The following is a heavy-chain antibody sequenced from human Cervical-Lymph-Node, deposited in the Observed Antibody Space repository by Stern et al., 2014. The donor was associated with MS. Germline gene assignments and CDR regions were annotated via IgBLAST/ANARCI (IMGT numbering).Heavy chain of an antibody. CDR1: GFTFTSSA. Sequence: QLVESGPEVKKPGTSVKVSCKASGFTFTSSAVRWVRQARGQRLEWIGWIVVGSGNTNYAQKFQERVTITRDMSTSTAYMELSSLRSEDTAVYYCAAMPRTSTDPPYYYYYGMDVWGQGTPVTVSS. D-gene: IGHD2-2*01. CDR2: IVVGSGNT. CDR3: AAMPRTSTDPPYYYYYGMDV. J-gene: IGHJ6*02. V-gene: IGHV1-58*01.